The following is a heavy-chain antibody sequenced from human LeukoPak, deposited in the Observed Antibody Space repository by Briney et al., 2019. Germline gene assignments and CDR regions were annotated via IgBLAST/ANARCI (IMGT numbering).Heavy chain of an antibody. Sequence: SVKVSCEASGGTFSSYAISWVRQAPGQGLEWMGGIIPIFGTANYAQKFQGRVTITTDESTSTAYMELSSLRSEDTAVYYCARGDLRYFDWLLRRYYYYYMDVWGKGTTVTVSS. D-gene: IGHD3-9*01. CDR2: IIPIFGTA. CDR1: GGTFSSYA. CDR3: ARGDLRYFDWLLRRYYYYYMDV. J-gene: IGHJ6*03. V-gene: IGHV1-69*05.